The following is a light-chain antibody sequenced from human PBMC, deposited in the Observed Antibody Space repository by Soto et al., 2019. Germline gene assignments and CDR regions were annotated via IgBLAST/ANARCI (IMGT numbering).Light chain of an antibody. CDR1: QSISSY. CDR3: QHSYSTPRT. V-gene: IGKV1-39*01. CDR2: AAS. Sequence: DVQRTQSPPSLSASVGDRVTITSCASQSISSYLNWYQHKPGKAPKLLIHAASSLQSGVPSRFSGSGSGTDFTPTISSLQPEDFATYYCQHSYSTPRTFGQGTKVDIK. J-gene: IGKJ1*01.